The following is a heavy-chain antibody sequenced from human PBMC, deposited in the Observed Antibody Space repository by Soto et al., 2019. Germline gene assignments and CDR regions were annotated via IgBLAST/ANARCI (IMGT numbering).Heavy chain of an antibody. CDR1: GDSISSGDYY. CDR3: ARVFKRYSSPPGPLEY. Sequence: SETLSLTCTVSGDSISSGDYYWSWIRQPPGKGLEWIGCIYYGGNTYYNPSLKRRFSISVDTSKNQFSLQLSSVTVADTAVYYCARVFKRYSSPPGPLEYWALGTLDTVSS. V-gene: IGHV4-30-4*01. CDR2: IYYGGNT. D-gene: IGHD6-13*01. J-gene: IGHJ4*02.